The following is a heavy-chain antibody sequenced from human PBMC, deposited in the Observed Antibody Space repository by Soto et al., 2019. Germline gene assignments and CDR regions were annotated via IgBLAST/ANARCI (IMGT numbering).Heavy chain of an antibody. Sequence: SETLSLTGTVSGGSGSSSSYYWGWILQPPGKGLEWIGSIYYSGSTYYNPSLKSRVTISVDTSKNQFSLKLSSVTAADTAVYYCARRGYDFWSGYYGAFDIWGQGTMVTVSS. V-gene: IGHV4-39*01. D-gene: IGHD3-3*01. J-gene: IGHJ3*02. CDR2: IYYSGST. CDR1: GGSGSSSSYY. CDR3: ARRGYDFWSGYYGAFDI.